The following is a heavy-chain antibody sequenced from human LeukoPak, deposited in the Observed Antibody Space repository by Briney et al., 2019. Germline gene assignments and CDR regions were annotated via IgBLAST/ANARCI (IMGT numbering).Heavy chain of an antibody. CDR2: SIPIFGTA. J-gene: IGHJ4*02. V-gene: IGHV1-69*06. CDR3: ANLRGGFGEGYYFDY. CDR1: GGTFISYA. D-gene: IGHD3-10*01. Sequence: SVKVSCKASGGTFISYAISCVGQAAGKGGEWMGGSIPIFGTATYAQNLQRRVTITPDKSTIPAYMELSSLRSEETAVYYCANLRGGFGEGYYFDYWGQGTLVTVSS.